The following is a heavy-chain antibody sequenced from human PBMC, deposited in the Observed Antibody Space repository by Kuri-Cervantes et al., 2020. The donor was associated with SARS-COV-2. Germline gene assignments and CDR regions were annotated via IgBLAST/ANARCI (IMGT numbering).Heavy chain of an antibody. CDR2: ISRSSSYI. CDR3: ASVMYSSGWTVDY. D-gene: IGHD6-19*01. V-gene: IGHV3-21*01. J-gene: IGHJ4*02. CDR1: GFTFSSYS. Sequence: GESLKISCTASGFTFSSYSMNWVRQVPGNGLEWVSTISRSSSYIYYGDSVKGRFTISRDKAKNPLYLQMNSLRAEDTAVYYCASVMYSSGWTVDYWGQGTLVTVSS.